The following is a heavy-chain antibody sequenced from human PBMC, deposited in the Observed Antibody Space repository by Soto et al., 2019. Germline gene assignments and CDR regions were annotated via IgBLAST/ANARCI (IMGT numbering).Heavy chain of an antibody. V-gene: IGHV3-33*01. CDR1: GFTFSSYG. CDR3: ARDGYWSGGSCYQEAYYYYYMDV. Sequence: QVQLVESGGGVVQPGRSLRLSCAASGFTFSSYGMHWVRQAPGKGLEWVAVIWYDGSNKYYADSVKGRFTISRDNSKNTLYLHMNSLRAEDTAGYYCARDGYWSGGSCYQEAYYYYYMDVWGKGNTVTVSS. J-gene: IGHJ6*03. CDR2: IWYDGSNK. D-gene: IGHD2-15*01.